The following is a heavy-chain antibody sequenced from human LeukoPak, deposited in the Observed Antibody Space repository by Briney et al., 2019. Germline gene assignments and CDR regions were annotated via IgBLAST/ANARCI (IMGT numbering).Heavy chain of an antibody. D-gene: IGHD5-12*01. CDR1: GFMFSSYV. V-gene: IGHV3-23*01. CDR3: AKEYSDYDYTNLDY. Sequence: GGSLRLSYEASGFMFSSYVMSWVRQAPGKGLEWVSLISGSGGSTYYADSVKGRFTISRDNSKNTLYLQMNNLRAEDTAIYYCAKEYSDYDYTNLDYWGQGTLVTVSS. J-gene: IGHJ4*02. CDR2: ISGSGGST.